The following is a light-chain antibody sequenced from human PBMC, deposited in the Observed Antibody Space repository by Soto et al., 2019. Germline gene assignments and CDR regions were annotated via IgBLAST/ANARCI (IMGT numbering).Light chain of an antibody. V-gene: IGKV1-5*01. CDR1: HNIERW. CDR2: DAS. Sequence: IHVTQSPYHMSASVGDRFTITCRASHNIERWMAWYQQKPGKAPSLLIFDASTLHSGVPSRFSGSGSGTDFTLTISSLQPDDFATYYCQQFAISTPFGQG. J-gene: IGKJ2*01. CDR3: QQFAISTP.